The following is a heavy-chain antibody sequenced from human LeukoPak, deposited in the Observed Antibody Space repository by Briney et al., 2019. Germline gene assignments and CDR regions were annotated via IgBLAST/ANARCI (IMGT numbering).Heavy chain of an antibody. CDR2: ISYDGSNK. Sequence: GGSLRLSCAASGFTFSSYAMHWVRQAPGKGLEWVAVISYDGSNKYYADSVKGRFTISRDNSKNTLYLQMNSLRAEDTAVYYCAKIAAADDYWGQGTLVTVSS. CDR3: AKIAAADDY. D-gene: IGHD6-13*01. V-gene: IGHV3-30-3*01. J-gene: IGHJ4*02. CDR1: GFTFSSYA.